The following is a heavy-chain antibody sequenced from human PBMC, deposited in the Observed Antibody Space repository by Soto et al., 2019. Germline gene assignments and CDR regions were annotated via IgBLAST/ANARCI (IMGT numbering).Heavy chain of an antibody. J-gene: IGHJ5*02. V-gene: IGHV3-21*01. D-gene: IGHD3-22*01. CDR3: ARYPKPRYYYDSSGHGS. Sequence: PGGSLRLSCAASGFTFISYSMNWVRQAPGKGLEWVSSISSSSSYIYYADSVKGRFTISRDNAKNSLYLQMNSLRAEDTAVYYCARYPKPRYYYDSSGHGSWGQGTLVTVSS. CDR1: GFTFISYS. CDR2: ISSSSSYI.